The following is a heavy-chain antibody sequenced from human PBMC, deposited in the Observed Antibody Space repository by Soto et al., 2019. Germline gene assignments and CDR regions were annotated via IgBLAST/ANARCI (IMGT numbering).Heavy chain of an antibody. D-gene: IGHD4-17*01. J-gene: IGHJ4*02. Sequence: QVQLVQSGAEVKKPGSSVKVSCKASGGTFSSYTISWVRQAPGQGLEWVGRIIPILGIANYAQKFQGRVTITADKSTSTAYMELSSLRSEDTAVYYCASRRNTVTSPFDYWGQGTLVTVSS. V-gene: IGHV1-69*02. CDR2: IIPILGIA. CDR3: ASRRNTVTSPFDY. CDR1: GGTFSSYT.